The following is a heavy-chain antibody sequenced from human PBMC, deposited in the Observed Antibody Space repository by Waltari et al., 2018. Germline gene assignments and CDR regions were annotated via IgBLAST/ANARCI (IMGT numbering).Heavy chain of an antibody. D-gene: IGHD1-26*01. CDR1: GFTFSSYS. CDR2: ISGSGCST. Sequence: EVQLLESGGGLVQPGWSLRLSFAASGFTFSSYSLTWVRQAPGKGLEWVSAISGSGCSTYYADSVKGRFTISRDNSKNTLYLQMNSLRAEDTAVYYCAKGPKWELLPEPYFDYWGQGTLVTVSS. J-gene: IGHJ4*02. CDR3: AKGPKWELLPEPYFDY. V-gene: IGHV3-23*01.